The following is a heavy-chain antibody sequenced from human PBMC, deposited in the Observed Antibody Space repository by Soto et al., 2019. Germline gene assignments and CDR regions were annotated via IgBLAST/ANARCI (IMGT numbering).Heavy chain of an antibody. J-gene: IGHJ4*02. D-gene: IGHD5-18*01. Sequence: EVQLVESGGGLVKPGGSLRLSCAASGFTFSSYSMNWVRQAPGKGLEWVSSISSSSSYIYYADSVKGRFTISRDNAKNSLYLQMNSLRAEATAVYYCARGRGYSYGTFDYWGQGTLVTVSS. CDR3: ARGRGYSYGTFDY. CDR1: GFTFSSYS. V-gene: IGHV3-21*01. CDR2: ISSSSSYI.